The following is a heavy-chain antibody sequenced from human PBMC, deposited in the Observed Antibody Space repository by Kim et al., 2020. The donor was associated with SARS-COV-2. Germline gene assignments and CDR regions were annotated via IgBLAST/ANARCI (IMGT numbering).Heavy chain of an antibody. Sequence: ASVKVSCKASGYTFTGYYMHWVRQAPGQGLEWMGWINPNSGGTNYAQKFQGWVTMTRDTSISTAYMELSRLRSDDTTVYYCASGGPLDSSWYGFWFDPWGQGTLVTVSS. CDR3: ASGGPLDSSWYGFWFDP. V-gene: IGHV1-2*04. J-gene: IGHJ5*02. D-gene: IGHD6-13*01. CDR1: GYTFTGYY. CDR2: INPNSGGT.